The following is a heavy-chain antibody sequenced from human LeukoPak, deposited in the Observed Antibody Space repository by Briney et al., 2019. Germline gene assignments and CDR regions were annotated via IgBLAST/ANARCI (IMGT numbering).Heavy chain of an antibody. D-gene: IGHD3-22*01. CDR3: ARHLIESGSAYYYAFDY. V-gene: IGHV4-59*08. CDR2: PYYTGST. J-gene: IGHJ4*02. CDR1: GASISSYY. Sequence: SETLSLTCDVSGASISSYYWSWIRQPPGQRLEWFVYPYYTGSTKYNPSLRSRVTISVDTSKNQISLKLSSVTAADTAVYYCARHLIESGSAYYYAFDYWGQGTLVTVSA.